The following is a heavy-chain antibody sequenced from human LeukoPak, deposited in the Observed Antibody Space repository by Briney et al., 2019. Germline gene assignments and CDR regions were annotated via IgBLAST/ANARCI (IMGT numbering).Heavy chain of an antibody. V-gene: IGHV4-30-2*01. CDR2: IYHSGST. CDR1: GGSISSGGHS. J-gene: IGHJ4*02. CDR3: ATFRYYLDY. Sequence: TLSLTCAVSGGSISSGGHSWSWLRQPPGTGLEWIGYIYHSGSTYYNPSLKSRVTISVDRSKNQFSLKLSSVTAADTAVYYCATFRYYLDYWGQGTLVTVSS. D-gene: IGHD1-14*01.